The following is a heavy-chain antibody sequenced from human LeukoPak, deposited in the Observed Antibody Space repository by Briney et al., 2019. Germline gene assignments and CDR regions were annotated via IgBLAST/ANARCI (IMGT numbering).Heavy chain of an antibody. CDR2: INAGNGNT. V-gene: IGHV1-3*01. Sequence: ASVKVSCKASGYTFTSYAMHWVRQAPGQRLEWMGWINAGNGNTKYSQKFQGRVTITRDTSASIAYMELSSLRSEDTAVYYCARDEWLAGRYYYYYGMDVWGQGTTVTVSS. D-gene: IGHD6-19*01. J-gene: IGHJ6*02. CDR3: ARDEWLAGRYYYYYGMDV. CDR1: GYTFTSYA.